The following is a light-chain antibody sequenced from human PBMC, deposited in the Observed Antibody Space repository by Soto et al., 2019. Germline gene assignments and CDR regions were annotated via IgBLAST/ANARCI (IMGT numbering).Light chain of an antibody. CDR2: GAS. Sequence: VLTQSPGTLSLSPGERATLSCRASQSVSSSYLAWYQQKPGQAPRLLIYGASSRATGIPDRFSGSGSGTDFTLTISRLEPEDFAVYYCQQYGSSPFTFGPGTKVDI. CDR1: QSVSSSY. CDR3: QQYGSSPFT. V-gene: IGKV3-20*01. J-gene: IGKJ3*01.